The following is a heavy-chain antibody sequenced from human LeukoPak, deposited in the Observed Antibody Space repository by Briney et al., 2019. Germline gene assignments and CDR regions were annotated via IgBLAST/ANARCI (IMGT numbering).Heavy chain of an antibody. J-gene: IGHJ4*02. CDR3: ARVTGCMTEDYFDY. CDR1: GGSISSSSYY. CDR2: IYYSGST. Sequence: SETLSLTCTVSGGSISSSSYYWGWIRQPPGKGLEWIGSIYYSGSTYYNPSLKSRVTISVDTSKNQFSLKLSSVTAADTAVYYCARVTGCMTEDYFDYWGQGTLITVSS. D-gene: IGHD2-8*01. V-gene: IGHV4-39*07.